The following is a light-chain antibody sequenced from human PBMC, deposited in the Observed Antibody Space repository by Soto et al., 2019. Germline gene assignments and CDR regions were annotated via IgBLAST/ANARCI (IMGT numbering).Light chain of an antibody. CDR3: SSYTSTNTLV. CDR2: GVS. V-gene: IGLV2-14*01. Sequence: QSALTQPASVSGSPGQSITISCTGTSSDVGDYNYVSWYQQHPGKAPKLIIYGVSNRPSGISNHVSGSTSGNTASLTISGLQAEDEADYYCSSYTSTNTLVFGGGTKLTGL. J-gene: IGLJ2*01. CDR1: SSDVGDYNY.